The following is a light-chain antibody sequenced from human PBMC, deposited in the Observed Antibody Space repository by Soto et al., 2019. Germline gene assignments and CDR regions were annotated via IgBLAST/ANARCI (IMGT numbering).Light chain of an antibody. CDR3: QQRSNWPPYT. Sequence: EIVMTQSPATLSVSPGERATLSCRASQSVSSNLAWYQQKPGQAPRLLIYGASTRATGFPARFSGSGSGTEFTLTISSLQSEDFAVYYCQQRSNWPPYTFGQGTKLEIK. V-gene: IGKV3-15*01. CDR1: QSVSSN. J-gene: IGKJ2*01. CDR2: GAS.